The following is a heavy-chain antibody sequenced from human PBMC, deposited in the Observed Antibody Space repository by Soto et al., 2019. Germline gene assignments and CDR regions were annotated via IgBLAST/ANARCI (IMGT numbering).Heavy chain of an antibody. CDR1: GYSFTSYW. J-gene: IGHJ6*02. Sequence: GESLKISCKGSGYSFTSYWIGWVRQMPGKGLEWVGRIDPSDSYTNYSPSFQGHVTISADKSISTAYLQWSSLKASDTAMYYCARRHCSSTSCYAGYYYYGMDVWGQGTTVTVSS. CDR2: IDPSDSYT. CDR3: ARRHCSSTSCYAGYYYYGMDV. V-gene: IGHV5-10-1*01. D-gene: IGHD2-2*01.